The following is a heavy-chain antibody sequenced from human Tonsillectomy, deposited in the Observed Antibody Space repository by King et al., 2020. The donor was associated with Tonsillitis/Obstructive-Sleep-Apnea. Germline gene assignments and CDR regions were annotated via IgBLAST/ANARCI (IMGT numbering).Heavy chain of an antibody. V-gene: IGHV3-72*01. CDR3: VRVSGSYYLDY. Sequence: VQLVQSGGGLVQPGGSLRLSCAASGFTFSDNYMDWVRQAPGKGLEWVGRTRDKANSYTTEYAASVKGRFTISRDDSKNSLYLQMNSLRSEDTAVYYCVRVSGSYYLDYWGQGTLVTVSS. CDR2: TRDKANSYTT. CDR1: GFTFSDNY. J-gene: IGHJ4*02. D-gene: IGHD1-26*01.